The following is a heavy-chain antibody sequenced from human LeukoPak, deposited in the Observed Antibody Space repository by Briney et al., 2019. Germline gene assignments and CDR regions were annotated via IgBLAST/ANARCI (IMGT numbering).Heavy chain of an antibody. Sequence: SETLSLTCAVYVGSFSGYYWSWIRQPPGKGLEWIGEINHSGSTNYNPSLKSRVTISVDTSKNQFSLKLSSVTAADTAVYYCASVLETDYDFWINYWGQGTLVTVSS. CDR1: VGSFSGYY. J-gene: IGHJ4*02. V-gene: IGHV4-34*01. CDR2: INHSGST. CDR3: ASVLETDYDFWINY. D-gene: IGHD3-3*01.